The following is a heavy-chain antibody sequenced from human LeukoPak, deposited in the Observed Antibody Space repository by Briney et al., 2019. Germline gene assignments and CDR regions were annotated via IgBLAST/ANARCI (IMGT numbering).Heavy chain of an antibody. CDR3: ARETGCCSSSSCYNYFDY. V-gene: IGHV4-39*02. CDR1: GGSISSSSYY. D-gene: IGHD2-2*02. CDR2: IYYSGST. J-gene: IGHJ4*02. Sequence: SETLSLTCTVSGGSISSSSYYWGWIRQPPGKGLEWIGSIYYSGSTYYNPSLKSRVTISADTSKNQFSLKLSSVTAADTAVYYCARETGCCSSSSCYNYFDYWGQGTLVTVSS.